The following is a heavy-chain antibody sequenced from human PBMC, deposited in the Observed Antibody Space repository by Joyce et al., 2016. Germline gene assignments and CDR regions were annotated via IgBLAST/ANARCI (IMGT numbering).Heavy chain of an antibody. J-gene: IGHJ5*02. Sequence: QVQLVQSGAEVKKPGASVKVSCKASGYTFTGYYIHWVRQAPGPGLEWMGWINPNSGDTNSAQRFQGRVAMTSDTSISTAYMDLSRLTSDDTAVYYCARDRYYGSGTTNWFDPWGQGTLVTVSS. CDR2: INPNSGDT. CDR1: GYTFTGYY. CDR3: ARDRYYGSGTTNWFDP. D-gene: IGHD3-10*01. V-gene: IGHV1-2*02.